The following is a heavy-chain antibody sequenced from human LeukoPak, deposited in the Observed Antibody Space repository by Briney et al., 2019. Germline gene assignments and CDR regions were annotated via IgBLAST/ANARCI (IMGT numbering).Heavy chain of an antibody. D-gene: IGHD2-2*01. Sequence: SETLSLTCAVYGGSFSGYYWSWIRQPPGKGLEWIGEINHSGSTNYNPSLKSRVTISVDTSKNQFSLKLSSVTAADTAVYYCARLKSGGYCSSTSCYGGRYFDYWGQGTLVTVSS. J-gene: IGHJ4*02. CDR1: GGSFSGYY. V-gene: IGHV4-34*01. CDR2: INHSGST. CDR3: ARLKSGGYCSSTSCYGGRYFDY.